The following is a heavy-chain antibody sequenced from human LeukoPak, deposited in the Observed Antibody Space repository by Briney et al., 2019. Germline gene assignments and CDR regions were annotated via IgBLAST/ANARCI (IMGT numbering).Heavy chain of an antibody. V-gene: IGHV4-31*03. J-gene: IGHJ6*03. D-gene: IGHD3-10*01. CDR1: GGSISSGGYY. Sequence: SETLSLTCTVSGGSISSGGYYWSWIRQHGGKGLEWIVYIHNRGSTYYNPSLKSRVTISVDTSKNQFSLKLSSVTAADTAVYYCARNKLRVGIPYCYYMDVWGKGTRVTVSS. CDR2: IHNRGST. CDR3: ARNKLRVGIPYCYYMDV.